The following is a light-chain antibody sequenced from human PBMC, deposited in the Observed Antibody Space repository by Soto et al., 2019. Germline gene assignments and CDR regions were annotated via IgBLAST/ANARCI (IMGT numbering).Light chain of an antibody. V-gene: IGLV1-40*01. CDR2: GNS. CDR3: QSYDSSLSGWV. J-gene: IGLJ3*02. Sequence: LTQPPSVSGAPGQRVTISCTGSSSNIGAGYDVHWYQQLPGTAPKLLIYGNSNRPSGVPDRFSGSKSGTSASLAITGLQAEDEADYYCQSYDSSLSGWVFGGGTQLTVL. CDR1: SSNIGAGYD.